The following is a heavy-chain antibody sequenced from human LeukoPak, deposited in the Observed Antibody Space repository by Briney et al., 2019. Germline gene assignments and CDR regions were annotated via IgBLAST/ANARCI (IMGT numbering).Heavy chain of an antibody. V-gene: IGHV1-69*02. J-gene: IGHJ4*02. CDR1: RGTFSSYT. Sequence: ASVKVSCKASRGTFSSYTISWVRQAPGQGLEWMGRTIPILGIANYAQKFQGRVTITVDKSTSTAYMELSSLRSEDTAVYYCARGDDLTLNYDFWSGYPDFDYWGQGTLVTVSS. CDR2: TIPILGIA. CDR3: ARGDDLTLNYDFWSGYPDFDY. D-gene: IGHD3-3*01.